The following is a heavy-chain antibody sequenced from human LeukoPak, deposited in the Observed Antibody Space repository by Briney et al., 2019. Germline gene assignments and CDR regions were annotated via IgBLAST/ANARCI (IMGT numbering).Heavy chain of an antibody. CDR2: INHSGST. J-gene: IGHJ4*02. D-gene: IGHD5-12*01. V-gene: IGHV4-34*01. CDR3: ARRGYSGYGGDYFDY. CDR1: GGSFSGYY. Sequence: PSETLSLTCAVYGGSFSGYYWSWIRQPPGKGLEWIGEINHSGSTNYNPSLKSRVTISVDTSKNQFSLKLSSVTAADTAVYYCARRGYSGYGGDYFDYWGQGTLVTVSS.